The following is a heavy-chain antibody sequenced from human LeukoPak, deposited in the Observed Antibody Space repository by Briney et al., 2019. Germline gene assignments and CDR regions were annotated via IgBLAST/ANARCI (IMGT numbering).Heavy chain of an antibody. CDR3: ARDLYSSGWTNAFDI. J-gene: IGHJ3*02. CDR1: GYTFSGYY. CDR2: INANSGGT. V-gene: IGHV1-2*02. Sequence: ASVKVSCKASGYTFSGYYMHWVRQAPGQGPEWMGWINANSGGTNYAQKFQGRVTMTRDTSISTAYMELSSLRSDDTAVYYCARDLYSSGWTNAFDIWGQGTLVAVSS. D-gene: IGHD6-19*01.